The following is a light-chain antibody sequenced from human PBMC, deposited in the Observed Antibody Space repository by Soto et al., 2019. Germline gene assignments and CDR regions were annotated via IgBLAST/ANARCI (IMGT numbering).Light chain of an antibody. CDR1: SSDVGGYNY. CDR3: SSYTTSNTYV. Sequence: SVLTQPASVSGSPGQSITVSCTGTSSDVGGYNYVSWYQQHPGKVPQLMIFDVSNRPSGVFHRFSGSKSGNTASLTISGLQAEDEADYYCSSYTTSNTYVFGTGTKVTVL. V-gene: IGLV2-14*01. CDR2: DVS. J-gene: IGLJ1*01.